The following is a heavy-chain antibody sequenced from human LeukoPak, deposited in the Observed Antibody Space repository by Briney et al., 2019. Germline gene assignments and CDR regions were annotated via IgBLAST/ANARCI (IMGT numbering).Heavy chain of an antibody. D-gene: IGHD3-10*01. J-gene: IGHJ4*02. V-gene: IGHV3-53*01. CDR1: GFNVSNNY. Sequence: QTGGSLRLSCVASGFNVSNNYMNWVRQAPGKGLEWVSVIFSSGPTYYADSVKGRFTISRDTSKNALYLQMNSLRAEDTAVYYCAISGLGYGEFRGLDYWGQGTLVTVSS. CDR2: IFSSGPT. CDR3: AISGLGYGEFRGLDY.